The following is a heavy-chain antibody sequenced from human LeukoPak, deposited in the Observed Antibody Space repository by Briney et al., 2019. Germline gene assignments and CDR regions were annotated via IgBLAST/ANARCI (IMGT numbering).Heavy chain of an antibody. CDR2: IYPGDSDT. V-gene: IGHV5-51*01. CDR1: GYRFTSYW. J-gene: IGHJ4*02. Sequence: GESLKISCKGSGYRFTSYWIGWVRQMPGKGLEWVGIIYPGDSDTRYSPSFQGQVTISADKSISTAYLQWSSLKASDTAMYYCAVQNYDSSGYSVFFDYWGQGTLVTVSS. D-gene: IGHD3-22*01. CDR3: AVQNYDSSGYSVFFDY.